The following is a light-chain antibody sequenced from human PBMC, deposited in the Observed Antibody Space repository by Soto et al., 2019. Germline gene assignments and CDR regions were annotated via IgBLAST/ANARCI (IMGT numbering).Light chain of an antibody. CDR3: AAWDDSLSGL. Sequence: QSVLTQPPSASGTPGQRVTISCSGSSSNIGSNYAYWYQQLPGTAPKLLIYRNNQRPSGVPDRFSGSKSGTSASLAISGLRSEDEADYYCAAWDDSLSGLFGTGTKVTVL. V-gene: IGLV1-47*01. J-gene: IGLJ1*01. CDR1: SSNIGSNY. CDR2: RNN.